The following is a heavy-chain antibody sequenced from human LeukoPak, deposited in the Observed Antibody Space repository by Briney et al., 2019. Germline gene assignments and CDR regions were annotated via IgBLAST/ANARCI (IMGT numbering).Heavy chain of an antibody. V-gene: IGHV3-21*01. Sequence: GGSLRLSCAASGFTFSSYSMNWVRQAPGKGLEWVSSISSSSSYIYYADSVKGRFTISRDNAKNSLYLQMNGLRAEDTAVYYCASADIVVVPAASDYMDVWGKGTTVTVSS. J-gene: IGHJ6*03. CDR1: GFTFSSYS. CDR3: ASADIVVVPAASDYMDV. CDR2: ISSSSSYI. D-gene: IGHD2-2*01.